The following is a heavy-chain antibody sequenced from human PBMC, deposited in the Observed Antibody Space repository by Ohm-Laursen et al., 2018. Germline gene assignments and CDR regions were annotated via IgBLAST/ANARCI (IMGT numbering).Heavy chain of an antibody. Sequence: LRLSCAASGFTFSSYWMHWVRQGPGKGLVWVSRINSDGSTTSYADSVKGRFTISRDNAKNTVFLQMNSLRPEDTAVYYCARGDGYWGGGDYWGQGTLVTVSS. CDR1: GFTFSSYW. CDR2: INSDGSTT. D-gene: IGHD2-21*02. V-gene: IGHV3-74*01. J-gene: IGHJ4*02. CDR3: ARGDGYWGGGDY.